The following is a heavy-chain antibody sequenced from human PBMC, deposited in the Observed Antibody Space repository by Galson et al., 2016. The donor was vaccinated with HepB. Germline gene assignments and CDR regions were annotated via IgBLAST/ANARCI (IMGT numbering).Heavy chain of an antibody. CDR1: GYIFTTYG. V-gene: IGHV1-18*01. D-gene: IGHD3-3*01. CDR2: ISTHNGET. Sequence: SVKVSCKASGYIFTTYGVGWVRQAPGQGLEWMGCISTHNGETTYSKKFQGRVIMTTDTSTSTVYMELRGLRSDDTAVYFCARFWSGFLPDYWGQGTLVIVSS. CDR3: ARFWSGFLPDY. J-gene: IGHJ4*02.